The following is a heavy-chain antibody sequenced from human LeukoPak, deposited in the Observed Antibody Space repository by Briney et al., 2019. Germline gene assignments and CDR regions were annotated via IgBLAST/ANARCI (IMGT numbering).Heavy chain of an antibody. Sequence: GGPLRLSCAASGFTFSTYVMSWVRQAPGKGLEWVSAISGSGGSTNYADSVKGRFTISRDNSKNTLYLQLNSLRADDTAVYYCAKMSAGRNYDSTAHPYWGQGTLVTVSS. D-gene: IGHD3-22*01. J-gene: IGHJ4*02. V-gene: IGHV3-23*01. CDR2: ISGSGGST. CDR3: AKMSAGRNYDSTAHPY. CDR1: GFTFSTYV.